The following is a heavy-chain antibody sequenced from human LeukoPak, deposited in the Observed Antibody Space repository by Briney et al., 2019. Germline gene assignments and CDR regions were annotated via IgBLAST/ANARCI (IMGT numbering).Heavy chain of an antibody. Sequence: SETLSLTCTVSGGSISSGNYYWSWIRQPAGKGLEWIGRIYATGSTNYNPSLKSRDTISVDTSKNQFSLKLSSVTAADTAVYYCARAVGSSESNWFDPWGQGTLATVSS. D-gene: IGHD1-26*01. CDR3: ARAVGSSESNWFDP. V-gene: IGHV4-61*02. J-gene: IGHJ5*02. CDR1: GGSISSGNYY. CDR2: IYATGST.